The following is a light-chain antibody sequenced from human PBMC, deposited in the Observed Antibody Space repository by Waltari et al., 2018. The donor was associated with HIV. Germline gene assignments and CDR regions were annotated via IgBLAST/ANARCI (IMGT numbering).Light chain of an antibody. CDR1: SSDIGTNY. V-gene: IGLV1-51*01. CDR3: GTWDGSLSGVV. Sequence: QSVLTQPPSVSAAPGQKVTMSCSGTSSDIGTNYVSWYQHVPGMTPKLLIYDNNKRPSGIPDRFAGSKSGTSATLGITGRQTGDEADYYCGTWDGSLSGVVFGGGTKLTVL. J-gene: IGLJ2*01. CDR2: DNN.